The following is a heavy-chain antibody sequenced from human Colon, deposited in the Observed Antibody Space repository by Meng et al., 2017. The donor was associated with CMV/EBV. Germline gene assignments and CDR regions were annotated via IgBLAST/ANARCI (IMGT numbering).Heavy chain of an antibody. D-gene: IGHD1-26*01. CDR1: GYTFTSYD. Sequence: ASVKVSCKASGYTFTSYDINWVRQATGQGLEWMGWMNPNSGNTGYAQKFQGRVTMTRNTSISTAYMELSSLRSEDTTVYYCARGPFVVVGVSAFDIWGQGTMVTVSS. J-gene: IGHJ3*02. V-gene: IGHV1-8*01. CDR3: ARGPFVVVGVSAFDI. CDR2: MNPNSGNT.